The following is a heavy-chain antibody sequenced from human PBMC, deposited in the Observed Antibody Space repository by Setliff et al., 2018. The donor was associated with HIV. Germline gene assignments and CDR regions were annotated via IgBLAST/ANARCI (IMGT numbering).Heavy chain of an antibody. J-gene: IGHJ4*02. D-gene: IGHD3-3*01. Sequence: SETLSLTCAVSGYSIRSGYYWGWIRQSPGKGLEWIGYIYYSGNTNYNPSLKSRVTISVDTSKSQFSLKPNSVTAADTAVYYCARDQSDWFYWGQGTLVTVSS. CDR2: IYYSGNT. CDR1: GYSIRSGYY. V-gene: IGHV4-61*01. CDR3: ARDQSDWFY.